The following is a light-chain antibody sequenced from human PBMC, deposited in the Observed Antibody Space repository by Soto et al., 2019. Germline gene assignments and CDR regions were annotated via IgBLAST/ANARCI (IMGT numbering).Light chain of an antibody. J-gene: IGKJ1*01. CDR2: HAS. Sequence: DIQMTQSPSTLSASIGDRVTITCRASQTINNWLAWYQQKPGKAPNLLIYHASHLETGVPSRFSGSAFGTDFTLTISSLQPDDFATYYCQHYDSYPWTFAQGTKVDIK. CDR3: QHYDSYPWT. CDR1: QTINNW. V-gene: IGKV1-5*01.